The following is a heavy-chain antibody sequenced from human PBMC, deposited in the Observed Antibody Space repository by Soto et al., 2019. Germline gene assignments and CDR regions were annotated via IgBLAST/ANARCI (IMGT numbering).Heavy chain of an antibody. Sequence: QVQLVESGGGVVQPGRSLRLSCAASGFTFTSYAMHWVRQAPGKGLEWVAVISDDGSNKYYADSVKGRFTISRDNSNNTLYLQMNSLRAEDRAVYYCARDARDGYNLYFDYWGQGTLVTVSS. D-gene: IGHD5-12*01. CDR1: GFTFTSYA. CDR2: ISDDGSNK. CDR3: ARDARDGYNLYFDY. V-gene: IGHV3-30-3*01. J-gene: IGHJ4*02.